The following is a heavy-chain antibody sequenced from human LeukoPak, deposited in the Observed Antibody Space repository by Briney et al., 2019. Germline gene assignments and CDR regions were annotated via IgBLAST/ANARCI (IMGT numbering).Heavy chain of an antibody. CDR2: ISGSGGST. CDR1: GFTFSSYA. Sequence: GGSLRLSCAASGFTFSSYAMSWVRQAPGKGLEWVSAISGSGGSTYYADSVKGRFTISRDNSKNTLYLQRNSLRAEDTAVYYCAKDPKDYYYMDVWGKGTTVTVSS. CDR3: AKDPKDYYYMDV. J-gene: IGHJ6*03. V-gene: IGHV3-23*01.